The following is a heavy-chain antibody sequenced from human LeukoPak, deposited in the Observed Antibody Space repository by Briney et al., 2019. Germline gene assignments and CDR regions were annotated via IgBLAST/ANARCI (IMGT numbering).Heavy chain of an antibody. J-gene: IGHJ5*02. Sequence: SETLSLTCAVYGGSFSGYYWSWIRQHPGKGLEWIGYIYYSGSTYYNPSLKSRVTISVDTSKNQFSLRLSSVTAADTAVYYCASAGDSSGYSFWFDPWGQGTLVTVSS. CDR1: GGSFSGYY. D-gene: IGHD3-22*01. CDR3: ASAGDSSGYSFWFDP. CDR2: IYYSGST. V-gene: IGHV4-31*11.